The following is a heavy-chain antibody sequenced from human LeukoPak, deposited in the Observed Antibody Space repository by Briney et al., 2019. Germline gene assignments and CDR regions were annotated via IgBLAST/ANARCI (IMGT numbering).Heavy chain of an antibody. CDR1: GFILSTYD. Sequence: PGGSLRLSCVASGFILSTYDMHWVRQATGKGLEWVSSIATAGDTYYPDSVKGRFTISRENAKNSLYLQMNSLRAGDTAVYYCTRGGAFPHWGQGTLVTVSS. D-gene: IGHD4/OR15-4a*01. V-gene: IGHV3-13*01. CDR2: IATAGDT. CDR3: TRGGAFPH. J-gene: IGHJ1*01.